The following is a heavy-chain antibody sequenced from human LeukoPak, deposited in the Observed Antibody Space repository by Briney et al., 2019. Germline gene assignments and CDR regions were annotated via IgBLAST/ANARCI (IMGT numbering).Heavy chain of an antibody. CDR2: ISSSSSYI. CDR3: AREWYSGSYYGAGLHFDY. CDR1: GFTFSSYS. J-gene: IGHJ4*02. D-gene: IGHD1-26*01. V-gene: IGHV3-21*01. Sequence: GGSLRLSCAASGFTFSSYSMNWVRQAPGKGLEWVSSISSSSSYIYYADSVKGRFTISRDNAKNSLYLQMNSLRAEDTAVYYCAREWYSGSYYGAGLHFDYWGQGTLVTVSS.